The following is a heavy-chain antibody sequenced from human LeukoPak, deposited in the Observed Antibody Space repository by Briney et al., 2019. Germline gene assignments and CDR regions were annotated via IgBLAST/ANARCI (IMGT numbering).Heavy chain of an antibody. CDR2: IRYDGSNK. D-gene: IGHD6-19*01. CDR3: ARGGKIAVVGTRSPQYFHH. CDR1: GFTFSSYG. V-gene: IGHV3-30*02. Sequence: GGSLRLSCAASGFTFSSYGMHWVRQAPGKGLEWVTFIRYDGSNKYYADSVKGRFTISRDNSKNTLYLQMNSLRAEDTAVYYCARGGKIAVVGTRSPQYFHHWGQGTLVTVSS. J-gene: IGHJ1*01.